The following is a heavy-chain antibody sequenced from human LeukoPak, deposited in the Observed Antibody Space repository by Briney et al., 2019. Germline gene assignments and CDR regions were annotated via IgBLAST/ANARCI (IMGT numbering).Heavy chain of an antibody. CDR3: ARDQAVTLPNGYFDL. D-gene: IGHD4-17*01. Sequence: SETLSLTCTVSGASISSYYWSWIRQSPGKGLEWIGYIYYSGSANYNPSLKSRVTISVDTSKNQFSLKLSSVTAADTALYYCARDQAVTLPNGYFDLWGRGTLVTVSS. CDR2: IYYSGSA. V-gene: IGHV4-59*01. CDR1: GASISSYY. J-gene: IGHJ2*01.